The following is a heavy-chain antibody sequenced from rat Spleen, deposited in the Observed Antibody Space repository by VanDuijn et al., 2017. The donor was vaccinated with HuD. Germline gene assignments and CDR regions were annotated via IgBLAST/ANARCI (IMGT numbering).Heavy chain of an antibody. Sequence: QVQLKESGPGLVQPSQTLSLTCTVSGFSLTSYNVHWVRQPTGKGLEWMGRMNYNGDTSYNSALKSRLSISRDTSKNQVFLKMNSLQTDDTGTYYCTIHPRYWGQGVMVTVSS. CDR3: TIHPRY. V-gene: IGHV2-63*01. CDR2: MNYNGDT. J-gene: IGHJ2*01. CDR1: GFSLTSYN. D-gene: IGHD3-1*01.